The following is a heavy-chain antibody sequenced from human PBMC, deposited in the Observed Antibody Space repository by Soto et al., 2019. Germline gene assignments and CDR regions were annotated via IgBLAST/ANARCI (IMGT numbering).Heavy chain of an antibody. J-gene: IGHJ4*02. CDR1: GDTFTDYY. D-gene: IGHD2-21*02. CDR2: VNPSGGHT. Sequence: QVQLMQSGAEVKKPGASVKVSCKASGDTFTDYYIHWVRQAPGQGLEWMGTVNPSGGHTTYAQHVLASGTWTREPSTSTLYMALTNLTSDDTAGYYCARGGHVVVVTAALDYWGQGTLVTVSS. V-gene: IGHV1-46*01. CDR3: ARGGHVVVVTAALDY.